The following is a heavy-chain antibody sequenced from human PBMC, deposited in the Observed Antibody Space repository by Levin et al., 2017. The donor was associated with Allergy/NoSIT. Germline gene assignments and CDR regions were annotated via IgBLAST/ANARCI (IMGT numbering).Heavy chain of an antibody. J-gene: IGHJ4*02. CDR2: IYAGGNT. V-gene: IGHV3-53*01. CDR1: GFSVSSTY. Sequence: GGSLRLSCSASGFSVSSTYMSWIRQAPGKGLEWVSVIYAGGNTYYADSLKGRFTISRDNSKNTLYLQMNSLRVEDTAVYYCARLPSGDYWGQGTLVTVSS. CDR3: ARLPSGDY.